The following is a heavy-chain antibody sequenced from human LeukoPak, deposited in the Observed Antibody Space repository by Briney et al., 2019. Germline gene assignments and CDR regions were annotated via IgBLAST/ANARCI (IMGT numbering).Heavy chain of an antibody. Sequence: GGSLRLSCAASGFTFDDYGMSWVRQAPGKGLEWVSGINWSGGSTGYTDSVKGRFTISRDNAKNSLYLQMNSLRAEDTAVYYCARDWFHAIDYWGQGTLVTVSS. CDR2: INWSGGST. V-gene: IGHV3-20*04. CDR1: GFTFDDYG. J-gene: IGHJ4*02. CDR3: ARDWFHAIDY. D-gene: IGHD2/OR15-2a*01.